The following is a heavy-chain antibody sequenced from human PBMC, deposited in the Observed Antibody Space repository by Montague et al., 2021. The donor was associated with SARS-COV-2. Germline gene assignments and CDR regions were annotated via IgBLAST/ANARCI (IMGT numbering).Heavy chain of an antibody. J-gene: IGHJ5*02. D-gene: IGHD3-22*01. V-gene: IGHV4-39*01. Sequence: SETLSLTCTVLGSSNSSSSHYCGRLRQRPGKGLEWVGSINNSGSTYYNPSLKSRVTISVDTSKNQFSLKLSSVTAADTAVYYCARQEYYYDSSGYGRMDWFDPWGQGTLVTVSA. CDR3: ARQEYYYDSSGYGRMDWFDP. CDR2: INNSGST. CDR1: GSSNSSSSHY.